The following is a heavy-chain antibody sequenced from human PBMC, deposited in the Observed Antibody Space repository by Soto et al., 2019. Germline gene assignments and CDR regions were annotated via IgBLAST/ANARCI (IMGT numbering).Heavy chain of an antibody. Sequence: QVQLQESGPGLVKPSGTLSLTCAVSGGSISSSNWWSWVRQPPGKGLEWIGEIYHSGSTNYNPSLKSRVNISVDKSKNQFALTLSSVTAADTAVYYCVREGSYCSSTSCYLFDYYYGMDVWGQGTTVTVSS. CDR1: GGSISSSNW. CDR3: VREGSYCSSTSCYLFDYYYGMDV. CDR2: IYHSGST. D-gene: IGHD2-2*01. J-gene: IGHJ6*02. V-gene: IGHV4-4*02.